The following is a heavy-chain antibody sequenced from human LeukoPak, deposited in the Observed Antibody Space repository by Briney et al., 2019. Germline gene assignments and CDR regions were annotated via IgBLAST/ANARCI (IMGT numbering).Heavy chain of an antibody. CDR3: ARDQGATIPHYYYYYGMDV. V-gene: IGHV1-18*01. D-gene: IGHD5-12*01. Sequence: GASVKVSCKASGYTSTSYGISWVRQAPGQGLEWMGWISAYNGNTNYAQKLQGRVTMTTDTSTSTDYMELRSLRSDDTAVYYCARDQGATIPHYYYYYGMDVWGQGTTVTVSS. J-gene: IGHJ6*02. CDR2: ISAYNGNT. CDR1: GYTSTSYG.